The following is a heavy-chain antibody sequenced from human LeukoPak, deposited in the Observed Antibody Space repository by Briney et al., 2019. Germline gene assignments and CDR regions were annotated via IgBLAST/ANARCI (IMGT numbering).Heavy chain of an antibody. CDR3: ARDKTFEVVNFFDS. Sequence: SETLSLTCTVSGGSISSYYWSWIRQPPGKGLEWIGYIYTSGSTNYNPSLKSRVTMSLDTSKNQFSLKLSSVTAADTDVYYCARDKTFEVVNFFDSWGQGTLVTVSS. V-gene: IGHV4-4*09. CDR1: GGSISSYY. J-gene: IGHJ4*02. D-gene: IGHD3-3*01. CDR2: IYTSGST.